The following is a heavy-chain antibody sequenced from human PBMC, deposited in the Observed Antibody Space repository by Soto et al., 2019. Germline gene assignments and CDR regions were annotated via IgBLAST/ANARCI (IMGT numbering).Heavy chain of an antibody. CDR1: GGSFSGYY. CDR3: ARGGYWTFDY. Sequence: SETLSLTCAVYGGSFSGYYWSWIRQPPGKGLEWIGEINHSGRTNYNPSLKSRVTISVDTSKNQFSLELSSVTAADTAVYYCARGGYWTFDYWGQGPLVTVSP. J-gene: IGHJ4*02. V-gene: IGHV4-34*01. CDR2: INHSGRT. D-gene: IGHD2-15*01.